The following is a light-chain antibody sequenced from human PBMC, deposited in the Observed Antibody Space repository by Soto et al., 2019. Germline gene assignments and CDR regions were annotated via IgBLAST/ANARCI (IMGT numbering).Light chain of an antibody. CDR3: QQYSVYWT. V-gene: IGKV1-5*03. J-gene: IGKJ1*01. CDR2: KAS. Sequence: DIQITQSPSTLSGSVGDRVTITCRASQAISSWLAWYQQKPGKAPKLLIYKASTSKSGVPSRLSGSGSGTEFTLPINSLQPDDSATYYCQQYSVYWTFGQGTKVDIK. CDR1: QAISSW.